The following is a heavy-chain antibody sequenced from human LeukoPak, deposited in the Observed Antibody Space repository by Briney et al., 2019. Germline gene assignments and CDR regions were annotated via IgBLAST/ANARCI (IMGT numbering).Heavy chain of an antibody. Sequence: SQTLSLTCAISGDSVSSNSAAWDWIRQSPSRGLEWLGRTYYRSTWYSDYAVSVKSRIAINPDTSKNQFSLQLNSVTPEDTAVYYCARDRKSGSSWQSFDYWGQGTLVTVSS. CDR1: GDSVSSNSAA. D-gene: IGHD6-13*01. V-gene: IGHV6-1*01. CDR2: TYYRSTWYS. J-gene: IGHJ4*02. CDR3: ARDRKSGSSWQSFDY.